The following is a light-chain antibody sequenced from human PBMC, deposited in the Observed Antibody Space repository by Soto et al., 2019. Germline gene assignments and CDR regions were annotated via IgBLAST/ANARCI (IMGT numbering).Light chain of an antibody. CDR3: QQYNSYSTWT. J-gene: IGKJ1*01. V-gene: IGKV1-5*01. Sequence: DIQMTQKQSTLSASVGDRVTITCRASQSISSWLAWYPQKPGKAPKLLIYDASSLESGVPSRFSGSGSGTEFTLTISSLQPDDFATYYCQQYNSYSTWTFGQGTIV. CDR2: DAS. CDR1: QSISSW.